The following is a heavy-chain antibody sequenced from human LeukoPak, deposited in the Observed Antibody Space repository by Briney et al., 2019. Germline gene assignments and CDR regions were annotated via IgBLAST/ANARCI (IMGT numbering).Heavy chain of an antibody. CDR3: ARQFDRSGYLNGFDP. Sequence: SETLSLTCTVSSGSISSSSHYWGWIRQSPGKGLEWIGSIYYSGSTYYNPSLKSRVTISVDTSNNQFSLKLSSVTAADTAVYYCARQFDRSGYLNGFDPWGQGTLVTVSS. V-gene: IGHV4-39*01. CDR1: SGSISSSSHY. J-gene: IGHJ5*02. CDR2: IYYSGST. D-gene: IGHD3-22*01.